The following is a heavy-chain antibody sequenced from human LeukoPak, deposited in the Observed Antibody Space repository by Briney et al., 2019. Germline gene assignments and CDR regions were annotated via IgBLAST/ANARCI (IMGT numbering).Heavy chain of an antibody. CDR1: GYSISSYY. V-gene: IGHV4-59*01. J-gene: IGHJ4*02. CDR2: IYYSGST. CDR3: ARGHDYGDPPPLDH. D-gene: IGHD4-17*01. Sequence: SETLSLTCTVSGYSISSYYWSWIRQPPGKGLEWIGYIYYSGSTKYNPSLKSRVTISVDTSKNQFSLKLSSVTAADTAVYYCARGHDYGDPPPLDHWGQGTLVTVSS.